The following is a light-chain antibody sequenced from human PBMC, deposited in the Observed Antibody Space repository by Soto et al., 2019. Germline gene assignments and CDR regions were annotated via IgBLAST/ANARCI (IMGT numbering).Light chain of an antibody. CDR2: GAS. V-gene: IGKV3-20*01. CDR1: QSVSSSY. J-gene: IGKJ1*01. CDR3: QQYGSSLTWT. Sequence: EIVLTQSPGTLSLSPGERATLSCRASQSVSSSYLAWYQQKPGQAPRLLIYGASSRATGIPDRFSGSGSGTDFTLTISRLEPEDFAVYYCQQYGSSLTWTFDQGTKVDIK.